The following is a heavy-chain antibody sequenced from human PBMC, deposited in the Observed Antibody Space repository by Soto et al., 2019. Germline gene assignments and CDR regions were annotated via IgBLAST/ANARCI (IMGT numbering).Heavy chain of an antibody. Sequence: DSVKVSCKASGYIFAGYYIQWVRQAPGQGLEWMGWINTKTGGTKYAQKFQGRVTMTRDTSINTAYMEVSRLRSDDTAVYYCATDKVAFDMWGQGTMVTVSS. CDR2: INTKTGGT. J-gene: IGHJ3*02. CDR3: ATDKVAFDM. D-gene: IGHD3-9*01. CDR1: GYIFAGYY. V-gene: IGHV1-2*02.